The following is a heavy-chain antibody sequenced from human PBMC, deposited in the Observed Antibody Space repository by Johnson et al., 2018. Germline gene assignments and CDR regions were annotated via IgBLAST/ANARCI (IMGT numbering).Heavy chain of an antibody. CDR2: IQPDGSVR. V-gene: IGHV3-7*01. J-gene: IGHJ3*01. D-gene: IGHD1-26*01. Sequence: VQLGQGGGCVVEPGGSLRLCCVASGFPFSSYWMSWVRQAPGKGLEWVAKIQPDGSVRYFLDSVKGRFTITADNPRNSIYLEMNSLRAEDPALYYCAREGWDRSFDVWGQGTTVTVSS. CDR1: GFPFSSYW. CDR3: AREGWDRSFDV.